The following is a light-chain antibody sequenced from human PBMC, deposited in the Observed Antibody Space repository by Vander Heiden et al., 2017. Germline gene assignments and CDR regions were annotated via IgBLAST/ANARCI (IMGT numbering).Light chain of an antibody. Sequence: GQSITISCTGTSSDVGGYNYVSWYQQHPGKAPKLMIYDVSNRPSGVSNRFSGSKSGNTASLTISGLQAEDEADYYCSSYTSSSSWVFGGGTKLTVL. J-gene: IGLJ3*02. CDR2: DVS. CDR3: SSYTSSSSWV. CDR1: SSDVGGYNY. V-gene: IGLV2-14*03.